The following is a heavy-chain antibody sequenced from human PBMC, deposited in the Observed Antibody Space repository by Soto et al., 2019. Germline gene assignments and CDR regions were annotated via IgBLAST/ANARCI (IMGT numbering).Heavy chain of an antibody. J-gene: IGHJ4*02. V-gene: IGHV3-53*04. Sequence: EVQLVESGGGLVQPGGSLRLSCAASGFTVSSNYMSWVRQAPGKGLEWASVLYSGGSTYYADSVKGRFTISRHNSKNTLYLQMNSLRAEDTAVYYCARTPRGSGIDYWGQGTLVTVSS. CDR1: GFTVSSNY. CDR2: LYSGGST. D-gene: IGHD6-19*01. CDR3: ARTPRGSGIDY.